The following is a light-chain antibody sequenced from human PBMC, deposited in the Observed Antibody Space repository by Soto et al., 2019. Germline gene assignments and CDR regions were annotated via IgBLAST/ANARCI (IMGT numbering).Light chain of an antibody. CDR2: AAS. CDR1: QGISNQ. V-gene: IGKV1-39*01. J-gene: IGKJ5*01. CDR3: QQSFSTPFT. Sequence: DIPMTQSPSSLSAFVGDRVTLTCRASQGISNQLNWYQLRPGKAPTLLISAASSLQTGVSSRFSGSGSGTDFTLTISSLEPEDFAIYYCQQSFSTPFTFGRGTRLEIK.